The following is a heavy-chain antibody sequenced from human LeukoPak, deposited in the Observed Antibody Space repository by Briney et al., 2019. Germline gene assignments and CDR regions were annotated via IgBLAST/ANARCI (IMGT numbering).Heavy chain of an antibody. D-gene: IGHD5/OR15-5a*01. V-gene: IGHV3-7*01. CDR1: GFTFSSYW. Sequence: PGGSLRLSCAASGFTFSSYWMSWVRQAPGKGLEWVANIKEDESEKYYVDAVKGRFTISRDNAKNSVFLQMNSLRVEDTAVYYCARGVYALDIWGQGTMVTVSS. CDR3: ARGVYALDI. J-gene: IGHJ3*02. CDR2: IKEDESEK.